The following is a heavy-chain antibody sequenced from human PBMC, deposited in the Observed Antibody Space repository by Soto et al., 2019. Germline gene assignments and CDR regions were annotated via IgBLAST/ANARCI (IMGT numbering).Heavy chain of an antibody. V-gene: IGHV1-69*13. CDR2: IIPIFGTA. CDR1: GGTFSSYA. Sequence: ASVKVSCKASGGTFSSYAISWVRQAPGQGLEWMGGIIPIFGTANYAQKFQGRVTITADESTSTAYMELSSLRSEDTAIYYCAADAHRDDFWSSYPYYYYSMDVWGQGTTVTVSS. CDR3: AADAHRDDFWSSYPYYYYSMDV. J-gene: IGHJ6*02. D-gene: IGHD3-3*01.